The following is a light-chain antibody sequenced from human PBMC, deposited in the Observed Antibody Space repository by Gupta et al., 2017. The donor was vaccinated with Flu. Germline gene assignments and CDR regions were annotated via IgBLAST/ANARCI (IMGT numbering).Light chain of an antibody. CDR2: END. J-gene: IGLJ3*02. CDR1: SSNIGNNY. CDR3: GTWDSSLSTVV. V-gene: IGLV1-51*02. Sequence: VTISCSGSSSNIGNNYVSWYQQFPGTAPKILIYENDRRPSGFPDRFSGSKSGTSATLDITGLQTGDEADYYCGTWDSSLSTVVFGGGTKLTVL.